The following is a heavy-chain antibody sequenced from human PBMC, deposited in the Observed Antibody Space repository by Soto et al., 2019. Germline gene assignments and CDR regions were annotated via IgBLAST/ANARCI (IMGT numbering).Heavy chain of an antibody. CDR3: ARESRMDV. CDR1: GYTFTNYY. CDR2: INPNSGDT. J-gene: IGHJ6*02. V-gene: IGHV1-2*02. Sequence: GASVKVSCKASGYTFTNYYIHWVRQAPGQGLEWMGWINPNSGDTKYAQKFQGRVTMSRDTSISTVYMELSRLRSDETALCYCARESRMDVWGQGTTVTVSS.